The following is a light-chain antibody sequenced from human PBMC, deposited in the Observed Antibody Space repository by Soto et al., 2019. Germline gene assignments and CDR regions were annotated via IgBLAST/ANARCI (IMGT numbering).Light chain of an antibody. CDR3: QQCNDWPLT. CDR1: QSVGID. CDR2: GTS. J-gene: IGKJ4*01. V-gene: IGKV3-15*01. Sequence: EIVMTQSPATLSVSPGERASLSCTASQSVGIDLAWFQQKPGQAPRLLIYGTSIGATGIPARFSGSGSGTEFTLTISSLQSEDFAVYYCQQCNDWPLTFGGGTKVDIK.